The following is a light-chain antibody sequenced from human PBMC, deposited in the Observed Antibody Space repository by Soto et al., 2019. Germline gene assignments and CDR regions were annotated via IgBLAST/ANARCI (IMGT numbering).Light chain of an antibody. CDR3: QQTSSAPFT. CDR2: DAA. J-gene: IGKJ3*01. V-gene: IGKV1-39*01. CDR1: QNINTY. Sequence: DIQMTQSPYSLSAAVGDRVTIACRASQNINTYLNWYQQKQGKAPKLLMFDAASLQSGLPSRFSDSGSRTDFTLTITSLQPEDFANYYGQQTSSAPFTFGPGTKVDIK.